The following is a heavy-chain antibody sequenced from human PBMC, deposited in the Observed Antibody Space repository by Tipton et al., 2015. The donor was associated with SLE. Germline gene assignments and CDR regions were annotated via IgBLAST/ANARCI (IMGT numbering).Heavy chain of an antibody. Sequence: TLSLTCTVSGGSISSSHYYWDWIRQPPGKGLEWLGSIYSSGGTYYNPSLQSRVTISLDMSKNQFSLTMTSVTAADTAMYFCAREVDTMDDSDAFDIWGQGTMVTVSS. V-gene: IGHV4-39*07. J-gene: IGHJ3*02. CDR2: IYSSGGT. D-gene: IGHD3-10*01. CDR3: AREVDTMDDSDAFDI. CDR1: GGSISSSHYY.